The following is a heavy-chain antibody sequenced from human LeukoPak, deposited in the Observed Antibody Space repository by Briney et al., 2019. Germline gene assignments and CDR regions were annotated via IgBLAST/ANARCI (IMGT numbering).Heavy chain of an antibody. CDR3: ARRGYCSSTSCYAGYYYYYGMDV. J-gene: IGHJ6*02. CDR2: ISAYNGNT. CDR1: GYTFTSYG. D-gene: IGHD2-2*01. V-gene: IGHV1-18*01. Sequence: ASVKVPCKASGYTFTSYGISWVRQAPGQGLEWMGWISAYNGNTNYAQKLQGRVTMTTDTSTSTAYMELRSLRSDDTAVYYCARRGYCSSTSCYAGYYYYYGMDVWGQGTTVTVSS.